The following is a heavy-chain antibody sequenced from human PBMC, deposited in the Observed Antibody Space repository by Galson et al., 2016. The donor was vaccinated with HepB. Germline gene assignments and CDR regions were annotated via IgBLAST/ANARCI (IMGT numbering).Heavy chain of an antibody. J-gene: IGHJ1*01. V-gene: IGHV3-11*01. CDR1: GFTFTDHY. Sequence: SLRLSCAASGFTFTDHYMSWIRQTPVKGLEWVSYISSSGSTIYYADSVKGRFTISRDNAKNSLFRQMNSLRAEDTAGYYCARGGSYSPDFWGQGTLVTVSS. D-gene: IGHD1-26*01. CDR2: ISSSGSTI. CDR3: ARGGSYSPDF.